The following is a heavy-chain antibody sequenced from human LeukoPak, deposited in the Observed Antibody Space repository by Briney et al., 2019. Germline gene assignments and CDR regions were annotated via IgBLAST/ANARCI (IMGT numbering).Heavy chain of an antibody. CDR1: GYTFTGYY. D-gene: IGHD3-3*01. CDR3: ARDMTYYDFWSGYYTGIGDY. J-gene: IGHJ4*02. CDR2: INPNSGGT. V-gene: IGHV1-2*02. Sequence: ASVKVSCKASGYTFTGYYMHWVRQAPGQGLEWMGWINPNSGGTNYAQKFQGRVPMTRDTSISTAYMELSRLRSDDTAVYYCARDMTYYDFWSGYYTGIGDYWGQGTLVTVSS.